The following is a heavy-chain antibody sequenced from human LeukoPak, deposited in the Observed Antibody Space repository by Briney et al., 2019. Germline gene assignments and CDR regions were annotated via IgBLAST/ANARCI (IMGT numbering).Heavy chain of an antibody. J-gene: IGHJ4*02. D-gene: IGHD1-26*01. CDR1: NYSISTDYY. CDR2: IYYSGST. V-gene: IGHV4-38-2*02. CDR3: ARHPEIIVGATNYYFDY. Sequence: SETLSLTCTVSNYSISTDYYWGWIRQPPGKGLEWIGSIYYSGSTYYNPSLKSRVTISVDTSKNQFSLKLSSVTAADTAVYYCARHPEIIVGATNYYFDYWGQGTLVTVSS.